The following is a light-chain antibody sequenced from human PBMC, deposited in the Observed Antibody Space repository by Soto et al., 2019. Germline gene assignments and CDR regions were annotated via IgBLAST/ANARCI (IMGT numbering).Light chain of an antibody. Sequence: DIQMTQSPSTLSASVGDRVIITCRASQSVRRSLAWYHHHPGKAPKVLIYDVSSLESGVPSRFSGFGSGTEFTLSICCLQPDDFGTYYCQQFYMGWTCGQGTKVDLK. CDR1: QSVRRS. CDR3: QQFYMGWT. V-gene: IGKV1-5*01. J-gene: IGKJ1*01. CDR2: DVS.